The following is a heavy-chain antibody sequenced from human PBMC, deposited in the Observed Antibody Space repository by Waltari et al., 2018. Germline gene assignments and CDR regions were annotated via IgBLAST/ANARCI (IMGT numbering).Heavy chain of an antibody. CDR2: VDPEDGET. CDR3: ATPDHRIAVAERGYNYGY. D-gene: IGHD6-19*01. CDR1: GYTFTDYY. J-gene: IGHJ4*02. V-gene: IGHV1-69-2*01. Sequence: EVQLVQSGAEVKKPGATVKISCKASGYTFTDYYMHWVPQAPGKGPEWMGRVDPEDGETIYAEKFQGRVTITADTSTDTAYMELSSLRSEDTAVYYCATPDHRIAVAERGYNYGYWGQGTLVTVSS.